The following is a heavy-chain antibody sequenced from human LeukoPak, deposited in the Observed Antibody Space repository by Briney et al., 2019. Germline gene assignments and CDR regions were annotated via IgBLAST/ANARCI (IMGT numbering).Heavy chain of an antibody. Sequence: VASVKVSCKASGYTFTSYAMNWVRQAPGQGLERMGWINTSTGNPTYAQGFTGRFVFSLDTSVSTAYLQISSLKAEDTAVYYCARGARRSFRTADYWGQGTLVTVSS. CDR2: INTSTGNP. V-gene: IGHV7-4-1*02. CDR3: ARGARRSFRTADY. CDR1: GYTFTSYA. J-gene: IGHJ4*02. D-gene: IGHD5-18*01.